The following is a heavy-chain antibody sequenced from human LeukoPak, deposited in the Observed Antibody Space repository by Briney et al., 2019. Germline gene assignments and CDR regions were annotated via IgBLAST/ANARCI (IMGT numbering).Heavy chain of an antibody. D-gene: IGHD6-19*01. CDR1: GDSVSSNNGA. CDR2: TYYRYKLYY. J-gene: IGHJ4*02. CDR3: ARDFGNTGWYTFDY. V-gene: IGHV6-1*01. Sequence: SQTLSLTCAISGDSVSSNNGAGNWIRQSPSRGLEWLGRTYYRYKLYYDYAESFNGRIAINPDTSNNQMSLLLTSVTPEDTAVYYCARDFGNTGWYTFDYWGQGTLVTVSS.